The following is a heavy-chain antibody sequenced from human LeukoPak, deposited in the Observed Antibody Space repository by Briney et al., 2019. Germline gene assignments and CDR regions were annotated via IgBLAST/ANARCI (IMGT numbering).Heavy chain of an antibody. D-gene: IGHD3-10*01. CDR1: GFSFTNAW. V-gene: IGHV3-15*01. CDR3: TTDLGLTMIRGVLVS. Sequence: GGSLRLSCADSGFSFTNAWMSWVRQAPGKGLEWVGRIKNKGDGETTDYAAPVKGRFTLSSDDSKATPYLQMNSLQTEDTAVYYCTTDLGLTMIRGVLVSWGRGTLVTVSS. J-gene: IGHJ4*02. CDR2: IKNKGDGETT.